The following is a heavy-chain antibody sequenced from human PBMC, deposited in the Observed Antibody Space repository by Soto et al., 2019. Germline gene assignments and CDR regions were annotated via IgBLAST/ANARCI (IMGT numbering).Heavy chain of an antibody. V-gene: IGHV3-48*01. D-gene: IGHD4-17*01. Sequence: EVQLVESGGGLVQPGGSLRLSCAASGFTFSTYGMNWVRQAPGKGLEWVSYISSSSSTIYYADSVKGRFTISRDNAKNSLYLQMNSLRAEDTAVYYCARDQEAYGGNDWYYYGMDVWGQGTTVTVSS. CDR2: ISSSSSTI. CDR1: GFTFSTYG. J-gene: IGHJ6*02. CDR3: ARDQEAYGGNDWYYYGMDV.